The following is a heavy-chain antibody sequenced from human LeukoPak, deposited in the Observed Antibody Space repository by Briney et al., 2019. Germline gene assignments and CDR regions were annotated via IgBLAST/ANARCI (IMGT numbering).Heavy chain of an antibody. CDR2: ISWNTGGI. CDR3: AKDEFVASAFTGAFDI. CDR1: GFTFDNYA. V-gene: IGHV3-9*03. Sequence: GGYLRLSCAASGFTFDNYAMHWVRQAPGKGLEWVSGISWNTGGIGYADSVKGRFTISRDNAKNSLYLQMNSLRAEDMALYYCAKDEFVASAFTGAFDIWGQGTMVTVSS. J-gene: IGHJ3*02. D-gene: IGHD2-8*02.